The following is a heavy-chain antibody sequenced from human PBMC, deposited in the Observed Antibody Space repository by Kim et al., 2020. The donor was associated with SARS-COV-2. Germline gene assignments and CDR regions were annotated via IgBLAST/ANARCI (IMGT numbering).Heavy chain of an antibody. CDR2: IYYSGST. D-gene: IGHD3-3*01. CDR1: GGSISSYY. V-gene: IGHV4-59*01. J-gene: IGHJ2*01. CDR3: AREHREWLQYTANWYFDL. Sequence: SETLSLTCTVSGGSISSYYWSWIRQPPGKGLEWIGYIYYSGSTNYNPSLKSRVTISVDTSKNQFSLKLSSVTAADKAVYYCAREHREWLQYTANWYFDLWGRGTLVTVSS.